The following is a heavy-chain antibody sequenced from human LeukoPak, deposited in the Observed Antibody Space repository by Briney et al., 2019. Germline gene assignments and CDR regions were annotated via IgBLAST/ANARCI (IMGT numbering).Heavy chain of an antibody. CDR1: GFTFSSYS. J-gene: IGHJ4*02. CDR2: ISSSSSYI. V-gene: IGHV3-21*01. CDR3: ARDPKSLYYDFWSGYDY. Sequence: GGSLRLSCAASGFTFSSYSMNWVRQAPGKGLEWVSSISSSSSYIYYADSVKGRFTISRDNAKNSLYLQMNSLRAEDTAVYYCARDPKSLYYDFWSGYDYWGQGTLVTVSS. D-gene: IGHD3-3*01.